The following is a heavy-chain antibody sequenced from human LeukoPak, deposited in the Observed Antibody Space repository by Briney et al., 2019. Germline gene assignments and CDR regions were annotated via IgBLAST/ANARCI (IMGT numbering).Heavy chain of an antibody. Sequence: WETVCLTCSVSGGAIRSYYWSWIRQPPGKGLEWIGYMYNSGSANYNPSLKSRVTISLDTSKNQFSLKLNSVTAADTAVYFCARGSISGTRIYYYYYLDVWGKGTTVTISS. D-gene: IGHD1-20*01. CDR2: MYNSGSA. CDR3: ARGSISGTRIYYYYYLDV. CDR1: GGAIRSYY. J-gene: IGHJ6*03. V-gene: IGHV4-59*13.